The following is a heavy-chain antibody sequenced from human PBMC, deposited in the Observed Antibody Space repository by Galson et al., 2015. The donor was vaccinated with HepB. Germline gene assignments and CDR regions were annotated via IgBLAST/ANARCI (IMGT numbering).Heavy chain of an antibody. J-gene: IGHJ4*02. CDR1: GGSFSGYY. CDR3: ARVGGGYSYGHPIDY. D-gene: IGHD5-18*01. CDR2: INHSGST. Sequence: SETLSLTCAVYGGSFSGYYWSWIRQPPGKGLEWIGEINHSGSTNYNPSLKSRVTISVDTSKNQFSLKLSSVTAADTAVYYCARVGGGYSYGHPIDYWGQGTLVTVSS. V-gene: IGHV4-34*01.